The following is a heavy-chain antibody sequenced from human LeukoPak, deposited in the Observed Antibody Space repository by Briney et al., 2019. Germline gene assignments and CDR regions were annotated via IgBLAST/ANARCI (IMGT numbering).Heavy chain of an antibody. D-gene: IGHD3-10*01. CDR2: IHNSGTT. V-gene: IGHV4-34*01. CDR3: ARRYYYNLGSFPFDF. Sequence: SETLSLTCAVSGGTFSGYFWSWIRQSSGKGLEWIGEIHNSGTTNYNPSLNSRVTISEDTSKNQFYLNLSSVTAADTAVYYCARRYYYNLGSFPFDFWGQGTLVTVSS. J-gene: IGHJ4*02. CDR1: GGTFSGYF.